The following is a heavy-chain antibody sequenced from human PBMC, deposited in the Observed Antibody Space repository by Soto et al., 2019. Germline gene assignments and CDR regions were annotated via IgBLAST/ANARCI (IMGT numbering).Heavy chain of an antibody. Sequence: GGSLRLSCAASGFTFSGSAMHWVRQASGKGLEWVGRIRSKTNSYATAYAASVKGRFTISRDDSKDTAYLQMNSLKTEDTAVYYCTRDPRNYYDSIGSANWFDPWGQGTLVTSPQ. CDR1: GFTFSGSA. D-gene: IGHD3-22*01. J-gene: IGHJ5*02. CDR2: IRSKTNSYAT. CDR3: TRDPRNYYDSIGSANWFDP. V-gene: IGHV3-73*01.